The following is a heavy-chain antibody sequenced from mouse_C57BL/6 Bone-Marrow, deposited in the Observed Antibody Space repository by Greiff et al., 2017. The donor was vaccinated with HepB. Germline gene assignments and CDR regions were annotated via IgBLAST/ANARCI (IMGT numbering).Heavy chain of an antibody. Sequence: VKLQESGPGLVQPSQSLSITCTVSGFSLTSYGVHWVRQSPGKGLEWLGVIWRGGSTDYNAAFMSRLSITKDNSKGQVFFKMNSLQADDTAIYYCAKSNWAYYFDYWGQGTTLTVSS. V-gene: IGHV2-5*01. D-gene: IGHD4-1*01. CDR3: AKSNWAYYFDY. CDR2: IWRGGST. J-gene: IGHJ2*01. CDR1: GFSLTSYG.